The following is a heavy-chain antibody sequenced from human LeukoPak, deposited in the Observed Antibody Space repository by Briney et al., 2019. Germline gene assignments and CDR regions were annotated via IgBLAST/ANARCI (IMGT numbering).Heavy chain of an antibody. CDR2: ARNRVNHYTT. V-gene: IGHV3-72*01. Sequence: PGGSLRLSCAASGFIFSVHYMDWVRQAPGKGREWVGRARNRVNHYTTQYAASVKGRFTISRDESKNLLYLQMNSLEIEDTAVYYCVRGRTGTGADWFDPWGQGTLVTVSS. D-gene: IGHD3/OR15-3a*01. CDR3: VRGRTGTGADWFDP. J-gene: IGHJ5*02. CDR1: GFIFSVHY.